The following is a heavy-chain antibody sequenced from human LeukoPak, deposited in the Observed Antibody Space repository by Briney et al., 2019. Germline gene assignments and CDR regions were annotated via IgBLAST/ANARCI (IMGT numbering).Heavy chain of an antibody. D-gene: IGHD3-9*01. J-gene: IGHJ4*02. V-gene: IGHV4-39*01. CDR1: GGSISSSSYY. CDR2: IYYSGST. Sequence: PSETLSLTCTVSGGSISSSSYYWGWIRQPPGKGLEWIGSIYYSGSTYYNPSLKSRVTISVDTSKNQFSLKLSSVTAADTAVYYCARPDYDILTGYRGFDYWGQGTLVTVSS. CDR3: ARPDYDILTGYRGFDY.